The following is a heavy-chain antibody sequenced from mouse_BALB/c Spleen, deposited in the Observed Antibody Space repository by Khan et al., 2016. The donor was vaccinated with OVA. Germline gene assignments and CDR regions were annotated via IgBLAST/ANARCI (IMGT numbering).Heavy chain of an antibody. CDR1: GYTFTSYT. V-gene: IGHV1-4*01. Sequence: VQLQQSGAELARPGASVKMSCKASGYTFTSYTIHWIKLRPGQGLEWIGYINTSNGYTNYNQKFKDKATLTADKSSTTAYMELSSLTSDDSALFEWLRAGAYHRNGGWFAYWGQGTLVTVSA. J-gene: IGHJ3*01. D-gene: IGHD2-14*01. CDR3: LRAGAYHRNGGWFAY. CDR2: INTSNGYT.